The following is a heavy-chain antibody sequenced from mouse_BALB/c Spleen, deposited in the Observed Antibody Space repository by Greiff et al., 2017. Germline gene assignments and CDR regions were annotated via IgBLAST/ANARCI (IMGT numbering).Heavy chain of an antibody. CDR1: GYTFTDYE. J-gene: IGHJ3*01. D-gene: IGHD2-1*01. CDR2: IDPETGGT. Sequence: VQVVESGAELVRPGASVTLSCKASGYTFTDYEMHWVKQTPVHGLEWIGAIDPETGGTAYNQKFKGKATLTADKSSSTAYMELRSLTSEDSAVYYCTRGLYYGNYWGQGTLVTVSA. CDR3: TRGLYYGNY. V-gene: IGHV1-15*01.